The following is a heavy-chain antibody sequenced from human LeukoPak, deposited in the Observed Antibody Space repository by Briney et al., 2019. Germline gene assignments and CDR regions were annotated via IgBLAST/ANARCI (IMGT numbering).Heavy chain of an antibody. D-gene: IGHD5-18*01. CDR1: GYTFTSYG. Sequence: SVKVSCKASGYTFTSYGISWVRQAPGQGLEWMGGIIPIFGTANYAQKFQGRVTITTDESTSTAYMELSSLRSEDTAVYYCARDSSAMVTRYFDYWGQGTLVTVSS. V-gene: IGHV1-69*05. J-gene: IGHJ4*02. CDR2: IIPIFGTA. CDR3: ARDSSAMVTRYFDY.